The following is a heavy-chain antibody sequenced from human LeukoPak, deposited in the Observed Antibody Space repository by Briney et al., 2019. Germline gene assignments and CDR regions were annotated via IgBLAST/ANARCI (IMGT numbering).Heavy chain of an antibody. CDR1: GGSISSYY. J-gene: IGHJ4*02. V-gene: IGHV4-59*08. D-gene: IGHD3-10*01. Sequence: SETLSLTCTVSGGSISSYYWSWIRQPPGKGLEWIGYIYYSGSTHYNPSLKSRVTISVDTSKNQFSLKLSSVTAADTAVYYCARHVGNSGSGSYLTYFDYWGQGTLVTVSS. CDR3: ARHVGNSGSGSYLTYFDY. CDR2: IYYSGST.